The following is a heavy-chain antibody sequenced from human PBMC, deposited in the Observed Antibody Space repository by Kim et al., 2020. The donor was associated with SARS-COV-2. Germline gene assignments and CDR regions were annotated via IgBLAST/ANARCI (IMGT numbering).Heavy chain of an antibody. V-gene: IGHV1-69*13. D-gene: IGHD5-18*01. Sequence: SVKVSCKASGGTFSSYAISRVRQAPGQGLEWMGGIIPIFGTANYAQKFQGRVTITADESTSTAYMELSSLRSEDTAVYYCARGRDVYSYGYVVYFDYWGQGTLVTVSS. CDR3: ARGRDVYSYGYVVYFDY. J-gene: IGHJ4*02. CDR2: IIPIFGTA. CDR1: GGTFSSYA.